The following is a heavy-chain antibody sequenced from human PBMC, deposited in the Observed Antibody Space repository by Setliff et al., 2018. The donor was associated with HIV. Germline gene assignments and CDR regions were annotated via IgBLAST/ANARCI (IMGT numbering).Heavy chain of an antibody. J-gene: IGHJ5*02. D-gene: IGHD2-2*02. V-gene: IGHV4-38-2*01. CDR2: IHYNGRT. CDR3: ARYTSKVDWFDP. Sequence: SETLSLTCAVSGYSISSGYYWAWIRQPPGKGLEWIAIIHYNGRTYYDPSLKSRVTIFVDTSKTQFYLKLRSVTASDTAVYYCARYTSKVDWFDPWGQGTLVTVSS. CDR1: GYSISSGYY.